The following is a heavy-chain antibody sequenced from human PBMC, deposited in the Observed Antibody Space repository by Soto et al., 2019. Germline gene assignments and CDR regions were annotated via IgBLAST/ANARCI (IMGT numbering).Heavy chain of an antibody. CDR3: ARGGVDVVATSAFDY. Sequence: QVQLVQSGAEVKKPGSSVKVSCKASGATYSNSAISWVRQAPGQGLEWMGGINPILGIPDYAHKFQGRVTITADEPTNTVYMDLGSLRSEDTALYFCARGGVDVVATSAFDYWGQGTLVTVSS. J-gene: IGHJ4*02. CDR2: INPILGIP. CDR1: GATYSNSA. V-gene: IGHV1-69*10. D-gene: IGHD5-12*01.